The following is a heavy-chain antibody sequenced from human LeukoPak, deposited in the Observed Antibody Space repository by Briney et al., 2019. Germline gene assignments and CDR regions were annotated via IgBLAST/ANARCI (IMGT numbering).Heavy chain of an antibody. CDR1: GYSFTSYW. Sequence: GGALKIFCKGSGYSFTSYWMGWVRQMPGEGLEGRGIIYPGDSDTRYSPSLQGQVTISADKSISTAYLQWSSLKASDTAMYYCARQDYYDSSGYRDFDYWGQGTLVTVSS. CDR2: IYPGDSDT. V-gene: IGHV5-51*01. D-gene: IGHD3-22*01. CDR3: ARQDYYDSSGYRDFDY. J-gene: IGHJ4*02.